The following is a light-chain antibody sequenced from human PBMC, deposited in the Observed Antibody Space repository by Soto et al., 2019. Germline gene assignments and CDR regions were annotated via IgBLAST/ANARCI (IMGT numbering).Light chain of an antibody. CDR1: SGHSSYA. V-gene: IGLV4-69*01. J-gene: IGLJ3*02. CDR3: QTWGTGIPWV. CDR2: LNSDGSH. Sequence: QLVLTQSPSASASLGASVKLTCTLSSGHSSYAIAWHQQQPEKGPRYLMKLNSDGSHSKGDGIPDRFSGSSSGAERYLTISSLQSEDEADYYCQTWGTGIPWVFGGGTKRTVL.